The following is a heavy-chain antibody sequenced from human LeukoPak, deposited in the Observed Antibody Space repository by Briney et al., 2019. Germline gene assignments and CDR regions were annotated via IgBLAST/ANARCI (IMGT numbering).Heavy chain of an antibody. CDR3: ARTYTWNDAGFDY. CDR1: GFTFSRYW. J-gene: IGHJ4*02. D-gene: IGHD1-20*01. V-gene: IGHV3-74*01. Sequence: PGGSLRLSCEASGFTFSRYWMHWVRQAPGKGLVWVSRINSDGSNTAYADSVRGRFTISRDNAKNTLYLQMNSLRAEETAVYYCARTYTWNDAGFDYWGQGTLSPSPQ. CDR2: INSDGSNT.